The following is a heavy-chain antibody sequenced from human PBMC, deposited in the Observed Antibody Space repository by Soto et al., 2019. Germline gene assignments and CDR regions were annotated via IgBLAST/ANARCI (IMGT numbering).Heavy chain of an antibody. CDR2: IIPIFGTA. CDR3: GRGQSGATTPYFDY. Sequence: QVQLVQSGAEVKKPGSSVKVSCKASGGTFSSYAISWVRQAPGQGLEWMGGIIPIFGTANYAQKCQGRVTITADKSTSTADMELNSLRCEDTAVDYCGRGQSGATTPYFDYWGQGTLVTVSS. V-gene: IGHV1-69*06. CDR1: GGTFSSYA. D-gene: IGHD1-1*01. J-gene: IGHJ4*02.